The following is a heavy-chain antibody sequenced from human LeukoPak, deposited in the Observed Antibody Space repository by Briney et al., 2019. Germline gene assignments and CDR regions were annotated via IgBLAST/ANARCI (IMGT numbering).Heavy chain of an antibody. CDR3: ARSPSDIVVVPAATNWFDP. Sequence: ASVTVSFTASGYTFTGCYMHWVRQAPGQGLEWLGWINPNSGGTNYAQKFQGRVTMTRNTSISTAYMELSRLRSDDTAVYSCARSPSDIVVVPAATNWFDPWGQGTLVTVSS. CDR1: GYTFTGCY. V-gene: IGHV1-2*02. CDR2: INPNSGGT. J-gene: IGHJ5*02. D-gene: IGHD2-2*01.